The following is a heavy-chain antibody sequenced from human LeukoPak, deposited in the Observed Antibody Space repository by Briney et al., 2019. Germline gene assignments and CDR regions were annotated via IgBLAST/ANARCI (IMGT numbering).Heavy chain of an antibody. V-gene: IGHV3-33*01. CDR3: ARDSCSSKTCPDY. D-gene: IGHD2-2*01. Sequence: PGGSLRLSCAASGFIFSSFGMHWVRQAPGKGLEWVAAIRSDGSDKYFADSVKGRFTISRDKSKSTMYLQMDTLRAEDTAVYYCARDSCSSKTCPDYWGQGTLVTVSS. CDR1: GFIFSSFG. CDR2: IRSDGSDK. J-gene: IGHJ4*02.